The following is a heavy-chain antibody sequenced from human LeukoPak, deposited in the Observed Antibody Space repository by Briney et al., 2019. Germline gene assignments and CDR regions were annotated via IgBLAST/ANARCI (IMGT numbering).Heavy chain of an antibody. CDR3: AKGSFGIDDVFDI. J-gene: IGHJ3*02. D-gene: IGHD1-14*01. Sequence: GGSLRLSCAASGFIFDDHGMHWVRQVPGKGLEWVSGISWNSGDIGYADSVKGRFTISRDSAKNSLYLQMNSLRVEDTALYYCAKGSFGIDDVFDIWGQGTMVTVSS. CDR2: ISWNSGDI. V-gene: IGHV3-9*01. CDR1: GFIFDDHG.